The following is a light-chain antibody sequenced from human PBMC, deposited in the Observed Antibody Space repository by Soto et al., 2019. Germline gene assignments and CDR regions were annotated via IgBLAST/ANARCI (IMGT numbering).Light chain of an antibody. J-gene: IGLJ2*01. CDR2: EGS. Sequence: SVLTQPASVSGSPGQSIPISCTGPSSDVGSYNLVSWYQQHPGKAPKLMIYEGSKRPSGVSNRFSGSKSGNTASLTISGLQAEDEADYYCCSYAGSSTFVVFGGGTKLTVL. V-gene: IGLV2-23*01. CDR3: CSYAGSSTFVV. CDR1: SSDVGSYNL.